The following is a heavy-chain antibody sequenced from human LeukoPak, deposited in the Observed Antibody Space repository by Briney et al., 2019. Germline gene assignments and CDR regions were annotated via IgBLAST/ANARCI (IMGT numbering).Heavy chain of an antibody. D-gene: IGHD3-22*01. Sequence: GGSLRLSCAASGFTFSSYAMHWVRQAPGKGLEWVAVISYDGSNKYYADSVKGRFTISRDNSKNTLYLQMNSLRAEDTALYHCARKFYDSSGFNWFDPWGQGTLVTVSS. CDR3: ARKFYDSSGFNWFDP. J-gene: IGHJ5*02. CDR2: ISYDGSNK. V-gene: IGHV3-30*04. CDR1: GFTFSSYA.